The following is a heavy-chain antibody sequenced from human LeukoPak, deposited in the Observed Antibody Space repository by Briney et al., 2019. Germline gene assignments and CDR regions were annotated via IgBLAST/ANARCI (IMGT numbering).Heavy chain of an antibody. CDR1: GFTFSSYS. D-gene: IGHD3-22*01. Sequence: PGGSLRLSCAASGFTFSSYSMNWVRQAPGKGLEWVSVIYSGGSTFYAYSVKGRFTISRDNSKNTLYLQMNSLRAEDTALYYCARDTYYYSTGYYYSDYWGQGTLVTVSS. CDR3: ARDTYYYSTGYYYSDY. J-gene: IGHJ4*02. V-gene: IGHV3-53*01. CDR2: IYSGGST.